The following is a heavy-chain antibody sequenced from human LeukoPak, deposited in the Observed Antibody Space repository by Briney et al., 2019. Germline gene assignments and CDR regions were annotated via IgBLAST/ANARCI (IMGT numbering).Heavy chain of an antibody. V-gene: IGHV4-59*01. CDR1: GGSLSSYY. J-gene: IGHJ4*02. D-gene: IGHD5-12*01. CDR3: ARDMRGYSGYDYFDY. CDR2: IYYSVST. Sequence: SETLSLTCTVSGGSLSSYYWSWIRQPPGKGLEWIGYIYYSVSTNYNPSLKSRVTISVDTSKNQFSLKLSAVTAADTAVYYCARDMRGYSGYDYFDYGAQGTLVTVSS.